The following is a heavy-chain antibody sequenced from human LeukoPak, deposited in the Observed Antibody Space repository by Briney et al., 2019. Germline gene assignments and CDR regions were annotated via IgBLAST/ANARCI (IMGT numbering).Heavy chain of an antibody. V-gene: IGHV3-30-3*02. CDR3: AKPIVPSAISGAAFDI. J-gene: IGHJ3*02. CDR2: LSYDGGGQ. CDR1: GFTFSRYA. Sequence: GRSLRLSCAASGFTFSRYAMHWVRQAPGKGLEWVALLSYDGGGQYYADSVKGRFTISRDISKNTVYLQTSSLRVEDTAVYYCAKPIVPSAISGAAFDIWGQGTMVTVSS. D-gene: IGHD2-2*02.